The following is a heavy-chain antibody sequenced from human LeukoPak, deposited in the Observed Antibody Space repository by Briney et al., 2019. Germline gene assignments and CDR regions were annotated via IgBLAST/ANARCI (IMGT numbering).Heavy chain of an antibody. CDR2: IYPGDSDT. D-gene: IGHD7-27*01. CDR1: GYSFTSYW. Sequence: GESLQISCQGSGYSFTSYWIGWVRQLPGKGLEWMGIIYPGDSDTRYSPSFQGQVTISADKSISTAYLQWSSLKASDTAMYYCARPPNWGSWHYFDYWGQGTLVTVSS. V-gene: IGHV5-51*01. J-gene: IGHJ4*02. CDR3: ARPPNWGSWHYFDY.